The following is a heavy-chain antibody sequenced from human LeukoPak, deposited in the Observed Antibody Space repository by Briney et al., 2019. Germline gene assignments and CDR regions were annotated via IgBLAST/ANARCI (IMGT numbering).Heavy chain of an antibody. Sequence: GGSLRLSCAASGFTFSSYNMNWVRQAPEKGLEWITSISGSSAYIYYADSVKGRFTISRDNAKNSLYLQMNSLRADDTAVYYCVRLTNSANFPNWFDPWGQGTLVTVSS. V-gene: IGHV3-21*01. J-gene: IGHJ5*02. CDR1: GFTFSSYN. CDR3: VRLTNSANFPNWFDP. D-gene: IGHD2/OR15-2a*01. CDR2: ISGSSAYI.